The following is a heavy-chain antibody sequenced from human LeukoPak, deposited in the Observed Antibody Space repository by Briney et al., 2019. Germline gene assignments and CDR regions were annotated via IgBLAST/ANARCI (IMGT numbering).Heavy chain of an antibody. V-gene: IGHV3-30-3*01. CDR3: ASHYGTSGYHYFDF. CDR1: GFTFRRYA. J-gene: IGHJ4*02. Sequence: GRSLRLSCAPSGFTFRRYAMHWVRQAPGKGLEWVAVISYDGSNKYYADSVKGRLTISRDSSKNSLYLQINSLRAEDTAVYYCASHYGTSGYHYFDFRGQGTLVTVSS. CDR2: ISYDGSNK. D-gene: IGHD3-22*01.